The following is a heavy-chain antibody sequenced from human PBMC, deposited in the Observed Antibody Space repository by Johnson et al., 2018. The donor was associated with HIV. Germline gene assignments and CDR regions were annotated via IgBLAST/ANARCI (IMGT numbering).Heavy chain of an antibody. CDR1: GFNFSDYG. Sequence: QVQLVESGGGVVQPGGSLRLSCAAPGFNFSDYGMQWVRQAPGKGLAWVAVIYSGGSTYYADPVKGRFTISRENAKNSLYLQMNSLRAGDTAVYYCARVTNDAFDIWGQGTMVTVSS. CDR2: IYSGGST. V-gene: IGHV3-NL1*01. CDR3: ARVTNDAFDI. J-gene: IGHJ3*02.